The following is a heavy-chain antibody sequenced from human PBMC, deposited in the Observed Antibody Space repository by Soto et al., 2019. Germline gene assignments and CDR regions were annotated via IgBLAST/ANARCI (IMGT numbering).Heavy chain of an antibody. V-gene: IGHV4-31*03. D-gene: IGHD2-15*01. CDR2: MYFTGNT. J-gene: IGHJ4*02. Sequence: SETLSLTCTVSGGSISSGGYYWSWIRQYPGKGLEWIGCMYFTGNTYYNPSLRSRISISVDTSKRHFSLKVDSVTAADTAVYYCARDKEICSGGTCFRSFDSWGQGTLVT. CDR1: GGSISSGGYY. CDR3: ARDKEICSGGTCFRSFDS.